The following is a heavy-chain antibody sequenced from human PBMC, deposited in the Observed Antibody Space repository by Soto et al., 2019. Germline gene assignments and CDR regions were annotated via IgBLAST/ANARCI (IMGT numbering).Heavy chain of an antibody. D-gene: IGHD1-20*01. Sequence: EVQLVESGGDLVQPGGSLRLSCAASGFTVSNNYMTWVRQAPGKGLEWVSLIYVGGYTYYADSVKGRFTISRDNSKNSLYLQMNSLRAYDTVVYYCAVYAPCHWFDSWGQETLVTVSP. J-gene: IGHJ5*01. CDR1: GFTVSNNY. CDR2: IYVGGYT. CDR3: AVYAPCHWFDS. V-gene: IGHV3-66*01.